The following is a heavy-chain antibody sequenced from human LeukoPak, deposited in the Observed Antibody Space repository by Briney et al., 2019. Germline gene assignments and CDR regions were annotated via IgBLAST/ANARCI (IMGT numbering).Heavy chain of an antibody. CDR3: ARGWQINSSGGFVDP. CDR1: GYGFTDYY. J-gene: IGHJ5*02. D-gene: IGHD6-6*01. CDR2: INPSSGAT. Sequence: GASLKVSCQASGYGFTDYYVHWIRQAPGQGLEWMGWINPSSGATIYAQKFQGRVTVTRDTFTTTAYMEINSLVSDDTAVYYCARGWQINSSGGFVDPWGQGTLVTVSS. V-gene: IGHV1-2*02.